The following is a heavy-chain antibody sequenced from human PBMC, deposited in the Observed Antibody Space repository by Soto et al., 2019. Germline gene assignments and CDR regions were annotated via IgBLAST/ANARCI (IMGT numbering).Heavy chain of an antibody. CDR1: GGSISSGDYY. V-gene: IGHV4-30-4*01. J-gene: IGHJ5*02. Sequence: QVQLQESGPGLVKPSQTLSLTCTVSGGSISSGDYYWSWIRQPPGKGLEWIGYIYYSGSAYYNPSLKSRVTISVDTSKNRVSLKLSSVTAADTAVYYCARGDSSGYYYWFDPWGQGTLVTVSS. D-gene: IGHD3-22*01. CDR3: ARGDSSGYYYWFDP. CDR2: IYYSGSA.